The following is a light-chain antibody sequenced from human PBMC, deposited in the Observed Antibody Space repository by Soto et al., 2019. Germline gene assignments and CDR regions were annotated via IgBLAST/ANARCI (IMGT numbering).Light chain of an antibody. V-gene: IGLV4-60*02. J-gene: IGLJ3*02. CDR3: ETWDSNIWV. Sequence: QSVLTQSSSASASLGSSVKFTCTLSSGHSSYIIAWHQQQPGKAPRYLMKLEGSGSYNKGSGVPDRFSGSSSGADRYLTISKLQFEDEADYYCETWDSNIWVFGGGTKLTVL. CDR1: SGHSSYI. CDR2: LEGSGSY.